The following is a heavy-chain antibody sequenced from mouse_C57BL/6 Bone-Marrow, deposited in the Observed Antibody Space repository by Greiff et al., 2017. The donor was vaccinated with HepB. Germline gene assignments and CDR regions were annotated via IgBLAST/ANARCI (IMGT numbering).Heavy chain of an antibody. Sequence: VKVVESGAELVKPGASVKLSCKASGYTFTEYTIHWVKQRSGQGLEWIGWFYPGSGSIKYNEKFKDKATLTADKSSSTVYMELSRLTSEDSAVYFWARHEAWDSSGYVGFAYWGQGTLVTVSA. V-gene: IGHV1-62-2*01. CDR1: GYTFTEYT. J-gene: IGHJ3*01. CDR2: FYPGSGSI. CDR3: ARHEAWDSSGYVGFAY. D-gene: IGHD3-2*02.